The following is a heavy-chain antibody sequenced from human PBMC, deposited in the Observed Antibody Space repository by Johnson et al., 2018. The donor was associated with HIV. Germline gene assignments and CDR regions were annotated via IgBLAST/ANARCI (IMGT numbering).Heavy chain of an antibody. CDR3: AREGTVSYGGAFDI. D-gene: IGHD4-17*01. Sequence: VQLVESGGGLIQPGGSLRLSCAASGFTVSSNYMSWVRQAPGQGLEWVSVIYSGGSTYYAASVKGRFTISRDNSKNTLYLQMNSLSAADTAVYYCAREGTVSYGGAFDIWGQGTMVTVSS. V-gene: IGHV3-53*01. CDR1: GFTVSSNY. CDR2: IYSGGST. J-gene: IGHJ3*02.